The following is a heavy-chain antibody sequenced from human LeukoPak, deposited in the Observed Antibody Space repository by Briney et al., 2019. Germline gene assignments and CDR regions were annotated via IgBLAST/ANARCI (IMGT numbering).Heavy chain of an antibody. D-gene: IGHD3-22*01. Sequence: GGSLRLSCAASGFTVSTNYVSWVRQAPSKGLEWVSLIYSGGSTYYADSVKGRFTISRDNSRNMLYLQMNTLTAEDTAVYFCARIVYYYHTSGYNFYFQSWGQGTLVTVSS. CDR2: IYSGGST. CDR3: ARIVYYYHTSGYNFYFQS. J-gene: IGHJ4*02. CDR1: GFTVSTNY. V-gene: IGHV3-66*01.